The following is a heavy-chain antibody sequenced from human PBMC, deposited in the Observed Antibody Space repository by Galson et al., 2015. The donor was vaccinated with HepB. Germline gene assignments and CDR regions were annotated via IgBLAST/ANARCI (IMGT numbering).Heavy chain of an antibody. Sequence: SLRLSCAASGFTFSSYGMHWVRQAPGKGLEWVAVIWYDGSNKYYADSVKGRFTISRDNSKNTLYLQMNSLRAEDTAVYYCARENEDSRIQLWLQYAFDIWGQGTMVTVSS. J-gene: IGHJ3*02. D-gene: IGHD5-18*01. CDR2: IWYDGSNK. CDR3: ARENEDSRIQLWLQYAFDI. V-gene: IGHV3-33*08. CDR1: GFTFSSYG.